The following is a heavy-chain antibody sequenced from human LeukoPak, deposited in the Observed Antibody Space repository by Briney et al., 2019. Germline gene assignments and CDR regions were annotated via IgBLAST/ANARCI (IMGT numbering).Heavy chain of an antibody. D-gene: IGHD3-10*01. V-gene: IGHV3-48*03. CDR2: ISSSGSTI. CDR3: ARDESIRWFGRRFDY. CDR1: GFTFSSYE. Sequence: GGSLRLSCAASGFTFSSYEMNWVRQAPGKGLEWVSYISSSGSTIYYADSVKGRFTISRDNAKNSLYLQMNSLRAGDTAVYYCARDESIRWFGRRFDYWGQGTLVTVSS. J-gene: IGHJ4*02.